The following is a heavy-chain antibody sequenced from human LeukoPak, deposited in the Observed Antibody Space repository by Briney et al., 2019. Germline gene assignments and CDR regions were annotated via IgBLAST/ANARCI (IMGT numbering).Heavy chain of an antibody. CDR2: IYHSGST. CDR1: GYSISRGYY. D-gene: IGHD2-15*01. CDR3: ASRLYFFEY. V-gene: IGHV4-38-2*02. J-gene: IGHJ4*02. Sequence: SETLSLTCTVSGYSISRGYYWGWIRQPPGRGREGSGRIYHSGSTYYNPTLKRRDTISVDTSKKKLSMKKSTVTAADTAVYICASRLYFFEYGGQGTLAAVSA.